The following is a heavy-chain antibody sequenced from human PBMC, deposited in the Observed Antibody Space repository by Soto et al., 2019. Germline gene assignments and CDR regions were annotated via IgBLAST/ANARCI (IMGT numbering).Heavy chain of an antibody. D-gene: IGHD2-15*01. CDR3: ARGGKAVVAATVGYYWYFDL. CDR2: IIPIFGTA. V-gene: IGHV1-69*01. Sequence: QVQLVQSGAEVKKPGSSVKVSCKASGGTFSSYAISWVRQAPGQGLEWMGGIIPIFGTANYAQKFQGRVTITADESTSTAYMELSSLRSEDTAVYYCARGGKAVVAATVGYYWYFDLWGRGTLVTVSS. J-gene: IGHJ2*01. CDR1: GGTFSSYA.